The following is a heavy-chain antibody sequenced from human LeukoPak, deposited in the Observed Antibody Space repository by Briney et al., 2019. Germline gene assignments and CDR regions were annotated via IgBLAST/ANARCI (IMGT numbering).Heavy chain of an antibody. CDR1: GGSISSSNW. D-gene: IGHD3-22*01. V-gene: IGHV4-4*02. J-gene: IGHJ4*02. Sequence: SETLSLTCAVSGGSISSSNWWSWVRQPPGKGLEWIGEIYHSGSTNYNPSLKSRVTISVDKSKNQFSLKLSSVTAADTAVYYCARSTYYYDSSGYPGDYWGQGTLVTVSS. CDR2: IYHSGST. CDR3: ARSTYYYDSSGYPGDY.